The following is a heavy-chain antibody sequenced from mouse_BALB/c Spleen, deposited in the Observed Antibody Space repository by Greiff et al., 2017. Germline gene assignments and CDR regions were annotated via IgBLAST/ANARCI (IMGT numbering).Heavy chain of an antibody. V-gene: IGHV1-9*01. D-gene: IGHD1-1*01. CDR1: GYTFSSYW. CDR3: ARRVAWFAY. Sequence: QVQLQQSGAELMKPGASVKISCKATGYTFSSYWIEWVKQRPGHGLEWIGEILPGSGSTNYNEKFKGKATFTADTSSNTAYMQLSSLTSEDSAVYYCARRVAWFAYWGQGTLVTVSA. J-gene: IGHJ3*01. CDR2: ILPGSGST.